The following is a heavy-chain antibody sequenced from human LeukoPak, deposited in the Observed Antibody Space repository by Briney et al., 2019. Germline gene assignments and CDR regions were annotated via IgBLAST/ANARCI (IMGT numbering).Heavy chain of an antibody. D-gene: IGHD4-23*01. V-gene: IGHV3-23*01. CDR2: MSGSGQST. CDR3: ASGGNSGLDY. Sequence: AMSGSGQSTDYADSVKGRFTISRDNSRNTVLLEMNSLRAEDTAVYYCASGGNSGLDYWGQGTLVTVSS. J-gene: IGHJ4*02.